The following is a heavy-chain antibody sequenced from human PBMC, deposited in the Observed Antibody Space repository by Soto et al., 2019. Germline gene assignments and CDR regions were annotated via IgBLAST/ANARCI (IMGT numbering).Heavy chain of an antibody. CDR2: IIPIFGTA. V-gene: IGHV1-69*13. D-gene: IGHD1-1*01. J-gene: IGHJ5*02. Sequence: GASVKVSCKASGGTFSSYAISWVRQAPGQGLEWMGGIIPIFGTANYAQKFQGRVTITADESTSTAYMELSSLRSEDTAVYYCARDLDELERFNWFDPWGQGTLVTVSS. CDR3: ARDLDELERFNWFDP. CDR1: GGTFSSYA.